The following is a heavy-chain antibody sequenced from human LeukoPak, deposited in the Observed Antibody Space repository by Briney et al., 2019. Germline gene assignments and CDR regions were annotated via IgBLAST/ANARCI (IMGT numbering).Heavy chain of an antibody. D-gene: IGHD3-3*02. V-gene: IGHV3-11*06. CDR1: RFTFSDYY. CDR3: ATHFWSGYSPFHY. J-gene: IGHJ4*02. Sequence: AGRSLRLSCPSARFTFSDYYLSWVRQAPGKGLEWDSYISSSSSYTNYADSVKGRLTISRDNAKNSLYLQMNSLSAQDKDVYFCATHFWSGYSPFHYWGQGTLVTVSS. CDR2: ISSSSSYT.